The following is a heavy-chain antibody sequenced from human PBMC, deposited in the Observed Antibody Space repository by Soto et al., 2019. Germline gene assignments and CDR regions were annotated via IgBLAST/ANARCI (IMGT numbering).Heavy chain of an antibody. CDR1: GFTFSSYA. D-gene: IGHD6-13*01. CDR2: ISGSGGST. J-gene: IGHJ3*02. CDR3: AKIPHSSSWYLDAFDI. Sequence: EVQLLESGGGLVQPGGSLRLSCAASGFTFSSYAMSWVRQAPGKGLEWVSAISGSGGSTYYADSVKGRFTISRDNSKNTPDLQMTSLRAEATAVYYCAKIPHSSSWYLDAFDIWGQGTMVTVSS. V-gene: IGHV3-23*01.